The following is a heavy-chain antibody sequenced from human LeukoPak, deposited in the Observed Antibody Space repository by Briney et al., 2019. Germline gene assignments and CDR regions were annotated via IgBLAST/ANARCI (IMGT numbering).Heavy chain of an antibody. V-gene: IGHV1-18*01. J-gene: IGHJ3*02. CDR1: GYTFTSYG. CDR3: AREQYYYDSSGYYPDAFDI. D-gene: IGHD3-22*01. Sequence: ASVKVSCKASGYTFTSYGISWVRQAPGQGLEWMGWISAYNGNTNYAQKLQGRVTMTTDTSTSTAYMELRSLRSDDTAVYYCAREQYYYDSSGYYPDAFDIWGQGTMVTVSS. CDR2: ISAYNGNT.